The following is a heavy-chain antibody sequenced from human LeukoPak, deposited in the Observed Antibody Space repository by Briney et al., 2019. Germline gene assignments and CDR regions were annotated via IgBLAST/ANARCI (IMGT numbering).Heavy chain of an antibody. CDR3: ARDRRKTAVAGTPAEYFQH. CDR1: GFTFSSYS. CDR2: ISSSSSCI. J-gene: IGHJ1*01. Sequence: GGSLRLSCAASGFTFSSYSMNWVRQAPGKGLEWVSSISSSSSCIYYADSVKGRFTISRDNAKNSLYLQMNSLRAEDTAVYYCARDRRKTAVAGTPAEYFQHWGQGTLVTVSS. D-gene: IGHD6-19*01. V-gene: IGHV3-21*01.